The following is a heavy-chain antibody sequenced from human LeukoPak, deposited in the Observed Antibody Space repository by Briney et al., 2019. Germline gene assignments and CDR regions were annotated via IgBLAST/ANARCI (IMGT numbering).Heavy chain of an antibody. V-gene: IGHV4-59*12. CDR3: ARGYFNSSGYSNAFDI. CDR2: LHYSGST. D-gene: IGHD3-22*01. CDR1: GASISSSY. Sequence: PSETLSLTCTVSGASISSSYWSWIRQTPGTGLEWIGYLHYSGSTNYNPSLKSRVATSVDTAKNQFSLKMSFMTAADTAVYYCARGYFNSSGYSNAFDIWGQGTMVTVSS. J-gene: IGHJ3*02.